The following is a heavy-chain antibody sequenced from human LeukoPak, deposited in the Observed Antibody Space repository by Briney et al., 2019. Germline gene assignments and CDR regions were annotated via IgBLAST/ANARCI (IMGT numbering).Heavy chain of an antibody. D-gene: IGHD4-17*01. CDR2: ISYSGGS. V-gene: IGHV4-39*07. Sequence: SETLSLTCTVSGDSISSSSYYWGWIRQPPGKGLEWIGSISYSGGSYYTPSLRSRVTLSVDTSKNQFSLKLSSVTAADTAVYYCARVTTTVTTGDYFDYWGQGTLVTVSS. CDR3: ARVTTTVTTGDYFDY. J-gene: IGHJ4*02. CDR1: GDSISSSSYY.